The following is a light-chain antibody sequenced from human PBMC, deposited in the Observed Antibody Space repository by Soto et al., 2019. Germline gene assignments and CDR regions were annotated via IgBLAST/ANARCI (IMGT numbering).Light chain of an antibody. J-gene: IGLJ3*02. V-gene: IGLV2-18*02. CDR3: SSYTSNNTWV. Sequence: QSVLTQPPSVSGSPGQSVTISCTGTSSDVGSYNRVSWYQRPPGTAPKLMIYEVRNRPSGVPDRFSGSKSGNMASLTISGLQAEDEADYYCSSYTSNNTWVFGGGTKVTV. CDR2: EVR. CDR1: SSDVGSYNR.